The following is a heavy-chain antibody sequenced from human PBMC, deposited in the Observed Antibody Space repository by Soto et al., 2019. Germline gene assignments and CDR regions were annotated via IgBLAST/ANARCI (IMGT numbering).Heavy chain of an antibody. CDR1: GFTVSSNY. V-gene: IGHV3-53*01. D-gene: IGHD3-9*01. CDR3: ARDKGLRYPRPAGAFDI. Sequence: PGGSLRLSCAASGFTVSSNYMSWVRQAPGKGLEWVSVIYSGGSTYYADSVKGRFTISRDNSKNTLYLQMNSLRAEDTAVYYCARDKGLRYPRPAGAFDIWGQGTMVTVSS. J-gene: IGHJ3*02. CDR2: IYSGGST.